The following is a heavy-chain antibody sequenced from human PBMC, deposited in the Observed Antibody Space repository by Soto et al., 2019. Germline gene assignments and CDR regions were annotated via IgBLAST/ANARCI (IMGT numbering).Heavy chain of an antibody. J-gene: IGHJ4*02. CDR2: ISADNGNT. V-gene: IGHV1-18*01. Sequence: QVQLVQSGSEVKKPGASVKVSCKASGYTFTNFGIIWVRQAPGQGLEWMGWISADNGNTNYAQKLQGRVTLTTDTSTSTAYMGLRSLRSDDTAVYYCARDRGSYALDYWGQGTLVTVSS. D-gene: IGHD1-26*01. CDR1: GYTFTNFG. CDR3: ARDRGSYALDY.